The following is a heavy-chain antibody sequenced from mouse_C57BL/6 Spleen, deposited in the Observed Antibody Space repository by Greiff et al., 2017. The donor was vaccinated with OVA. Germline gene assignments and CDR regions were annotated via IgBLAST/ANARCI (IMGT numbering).Heavy chain of an antibody. Sequence: EVMLVESGGDLVKPGGSLKLSCAASGFTFSSYGMSWVRQTPDKRLEWVATISSGGSYNYYPDSVNGRFTISRDNAKNTLYLQMSSRKSEDTAMYYCARHGDYGRGYFDVWGTGTTGTVSS. J-gene: IGHJ1*03. CDR2: ISSGGSYN. V-gene: IGHV5-6*01. CDR3: ARHGDYGRGYFDV. D-gene: IGHD1-1*01. CDR1: GFTFSSYG.